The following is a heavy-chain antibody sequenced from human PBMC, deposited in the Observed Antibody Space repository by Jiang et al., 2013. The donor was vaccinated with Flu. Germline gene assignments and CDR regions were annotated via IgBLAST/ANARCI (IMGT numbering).Heavy chain of an antibody. CDR1: GGSISSYY. V-gene: IGHV4-59*01. CDR2: IYYSGST. CDR3: ARTGHIAVAGTRRDYYYGMDV. Sequence: KPSETLSLTCTVSGGSISSYYWSWIRQPPGKGLEWIGYIYYSGSTNYNPSLKSRVTISVDTSKNQFSLKLSSVTAADTAVYYCARTGHIAVAGTRRDYYYGMDVWGQGTTVTVSS. J-gene: IGHJ6*02. D-gene: IGHD6-19*01.